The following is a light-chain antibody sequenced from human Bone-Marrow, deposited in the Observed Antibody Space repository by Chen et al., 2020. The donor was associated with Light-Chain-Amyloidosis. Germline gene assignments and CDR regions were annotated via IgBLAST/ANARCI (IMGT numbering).Light chain of an antibody. CDR3: QSADSSGTYGVI. CDR1: DLPTKY. CDR2: RDI. V-gene: IGLV3-25*03. J-gene: IGLJ2*01. Sequence: SYELTQPPSVSVSPGQTARITCSGDDLPTKYAYWYQQEPGQAPVLVIHRDIERPSGISNRFSGTSSGTTAALTISGVQAEDAADEHCQSADSSGTYGVIFGEGTKLTVL.